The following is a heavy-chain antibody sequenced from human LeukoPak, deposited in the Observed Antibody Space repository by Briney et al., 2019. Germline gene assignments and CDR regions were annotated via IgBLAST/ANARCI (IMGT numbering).Heavy chain of an antibody. V-gene: IGHV3-23*01. J-gene: IGHJ4*02. Sequence: HTGGSLRLSCGASGFTFSSYAMSWVRQSPGRGLEWVAGVSPSGGRTLYADSVEGRFTISRGNSNDIVYLQLSSLRAEDSALYYCAKVRGVYCSSPACYYYDSWGQGTPVTVSS. CDR2: VSPSGGRT. D-gene: IGHD2-2*01. CDR1: GFTFSSYA. CDR3: AKVRGVYCSSPACYYYDS.